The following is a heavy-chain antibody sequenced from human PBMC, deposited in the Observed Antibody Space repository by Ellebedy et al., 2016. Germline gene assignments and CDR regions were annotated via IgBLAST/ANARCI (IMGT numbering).Heavy chain of an antibody. Sequence: SETLSLTCSVSGGSFSNRSYYWGWIRQPPGKGLEWIGSISYSGTTYYNPSLKSRVSISVDTSKNQFSLNLGSVTAADTAVYYCARGGYSYGYWFDPWGQGTLVTVSS. CDR3: ARGGYSYGYWFDP. CDR1: GGSFSNRSYY. CDR2: ISYSGTT. J-gene: IGHJ5*02. D-gene: IGHD5-18*01. V-gene: IGHV4-39*01.